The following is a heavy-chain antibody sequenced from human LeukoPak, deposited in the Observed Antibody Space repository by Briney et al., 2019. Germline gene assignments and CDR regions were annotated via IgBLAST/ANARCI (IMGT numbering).Heavy chain of an antibody. CDR3: ARDRGGGHMDV. CDR2: IRYDGSSE. Sequence: PGGSLRLSCAASGFTLSNYGMHWVRQAPGKGLEWVAFIRYDGSSEYYADSVKGRFTISRDNSQNTLYLQMNSLRAGDTAVYYCARDRGGGHMDVWGKGTTVTISS. J-gene: IGHJ6*03. D-gene: IGHD2-15*01. CDR1: GFTLSNYG. V-gene: IGHV3-30*02.